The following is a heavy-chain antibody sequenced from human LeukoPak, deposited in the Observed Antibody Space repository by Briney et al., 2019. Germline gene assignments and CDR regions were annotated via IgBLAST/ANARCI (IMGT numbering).Heavy chain of an antibody. CDR1: GFTVSSNS. D-gene: IGHD4/OR15-4a*01. J-gene: IGHJ4*02. Sequence: GGSLRLSCTVSGFTVSSNSMSWARQAPGKGLEWVSFIYSDNTHYSDSVKGRFTISRDNSKNTLYLQMNSLRAEDTAVYYCARRAGAYSHPYDYWGQGTLVTVSS. V-gene: IGHV3-53*01. CDR3: ARRAGAYSHPYDY. CDR2: IYSDNT.